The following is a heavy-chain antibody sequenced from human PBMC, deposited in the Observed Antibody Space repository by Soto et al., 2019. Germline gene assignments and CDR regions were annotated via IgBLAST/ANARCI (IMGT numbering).Heavy chain of an antibody. D-gene: IGHD3-10*01. V-gene: IGHV4-61*01. CDR2: IYYSGST. Sequence: QVQLQESGPGLVKPSETLSLTCTVSGGSVSSGSYYWSWIRQPPGKGLEWIGYIYYSGSTNYNPSLKSRVTISVDTSKNQFSLKLSSVTAADTAVYYCARDRPPQVTMVRGVYGMDVWGQGTTVTVSS. CDR1: GGSVSSGSYY. J-gene: IGHJ6*02. CDR3: ARDRPPQVTMVRGVYGMDV.